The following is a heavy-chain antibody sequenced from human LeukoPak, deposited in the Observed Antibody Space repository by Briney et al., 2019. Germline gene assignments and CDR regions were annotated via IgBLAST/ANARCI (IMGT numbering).Heavy chain of an antibody. CDR2: INHNGYT. Sequence: PSETLSLTCAVYGGPSSGYYWNWIRQPPGKGLEWSGEINHNGYTNYSPSLESRVTISVDTSKNQFSLKVYSLTAADTAVYFCARAGTGDRSAVFDYWGQEILVTVSS. CDR3: ARAGTGDRSAVFDY. D-gene: IGHD7-27*01. CDR1: GGPSSGYY. V-gene: IGHV4-34*01. J-gene: IGHJ4*02.